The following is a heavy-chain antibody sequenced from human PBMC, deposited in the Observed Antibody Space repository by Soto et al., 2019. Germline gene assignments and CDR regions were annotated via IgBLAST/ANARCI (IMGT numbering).Heavy chain of an antibody. CDR3: VKDRDCNRWPSRDV. V-gene: IGHV1-18*01. CDR2: ISPNSGNT. CDR1: GYTFTRNG. J-gene: IGHJ6*02. D-gene: IGHD2-15*01. Sequence: QVHLVQSGAEVKKPGASVNVSCKTSGYTFTRNGISWVRQAPGQGLEWMGWISPNSGNTRYAQKLHDRVIMTTDTSTSAAYIDLRSLISDDTAVYYCVKDRDCNRWPSRDVWGPGTTVTVSS.